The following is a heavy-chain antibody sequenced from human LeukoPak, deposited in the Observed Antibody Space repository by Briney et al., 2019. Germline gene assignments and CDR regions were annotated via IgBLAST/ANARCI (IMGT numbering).Heavy chain of an antibody. D-gene: IGHD6-13*01. J-gene: IGHJ4*02. CDR1: GFTFCSYA. V-gene: IGHV3-30*04. CDR2: ISYDGSNK. Sequence: GGSLRLSCAASGFTFCSYAMHWVRQAPGKGLEWVAVISYDGSNKYYADSVKGRFTISRDNSKNTLYLQMNSLRAEDTAVYYCARDPGEAYSSSYFDYWGQGTLVTVSS. CDR3: ARDPGEAYSSSYFDY.